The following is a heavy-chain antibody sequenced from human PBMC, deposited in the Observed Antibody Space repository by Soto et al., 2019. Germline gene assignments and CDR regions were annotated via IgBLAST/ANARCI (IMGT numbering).Heavy chain of an antibody. CDR3: ARWSSAMDV. Sequence: GSLRLSCAASGXTFSNYYMTWVRQAPGKGLEWVAYISQDGTEIYTVDSVQGRFTIPRDNAKNSLSMQMNSMTAEDTALYYCARWSSAMDVWGQGTSGTVSS. D-gene: IGHD2-15*01. V-gene: IGHV3-7*03. J-gene: IGHJ6*02. CDR1: GXTFSNYY. CDR2: ISQDGTEI.